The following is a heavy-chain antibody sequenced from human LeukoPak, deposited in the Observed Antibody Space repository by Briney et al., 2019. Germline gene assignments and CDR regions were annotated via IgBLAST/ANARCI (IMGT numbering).Heavy chain of an antibody. CDR1: GGSINSGHYF. J-gene: IGHJ4*02. CDR2: ISYSGST. CDR3: VRGWGSFDYDWGSYRQVQFDY. V-gene: IGHV4-31*03. Sequence: SETLSLTCTVSGGSINSGHYFWSWIRQHPGKGLEWIGYISYSGSTFYNPSVKSRVTISSDTSKNQFSLKLSSVTAADTAVYYCVRGWGSFDYDWGSYRQVQFDYWGQGTLVTVSS. D-gene: IGHD3-16*02.